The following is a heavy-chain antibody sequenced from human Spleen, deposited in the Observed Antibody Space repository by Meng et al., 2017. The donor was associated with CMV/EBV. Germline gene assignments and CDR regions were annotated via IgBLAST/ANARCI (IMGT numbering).Heavy chain of an antibody. CDR2: ISSSSSTI. V-gene: IGHV3-48*04. CDR3: ARGGGYYSGDY. CDR1: GFTFSNYT. J-gene: IGHJ4*02. D-gene: IGHD2/OR15-2a*01. Sequence: GESLKISCAASGFTFSNYTMNWVRQAPGKGLEWVSYISSSSSTIYYADSVKGRFTISRDNAKNSLYLQMNSLRAEDTAVYYCARGGGYYSGDYWGQGTLVTVSS.